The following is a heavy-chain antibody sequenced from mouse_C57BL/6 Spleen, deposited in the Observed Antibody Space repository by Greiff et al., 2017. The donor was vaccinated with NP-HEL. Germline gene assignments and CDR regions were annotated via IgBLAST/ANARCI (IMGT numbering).Heavy chain of an antibody. CDR3: ARMVSGYYFDY. D-gene: IGHD1-1*02. Sequence: EVQLQQSGPELVKPGASVKISCKASGYTFTDYYMNWVKQSHGKSLEWIGDINPNNGGTSYNQKFKGKATLTVDKSSSTAYMELRSLTSEDSAVYYCARMVSGYYFDYWGQGTTLTVSS. J-gene: IGHJ2*01. V-gene: IGHV1-26*01. CDR1: GYTFTDYY. CDR2: INPNNGGT.